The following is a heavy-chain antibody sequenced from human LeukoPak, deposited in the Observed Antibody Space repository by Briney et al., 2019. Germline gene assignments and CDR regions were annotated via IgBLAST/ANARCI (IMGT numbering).Heavy chain of an antibody. CDR3: AKKKSSGWSPGDY. CDR2: IGASGGST. Sequence: PGGSLRLTCAASGFTFSGYTMSWVRRAPGRGLEWVSAIGASGGSTNYADSVKGRFTISRDNSKNTLYLQMNSLRAEDTAVYYCAKKKSSGWSPGDYWGQGTLVTVSS. CDR1: GFTFSGYT. V-gene: IGHV3-23*01. D-gene: IGHD6-19*01. J-gene: IGHJ4*02.